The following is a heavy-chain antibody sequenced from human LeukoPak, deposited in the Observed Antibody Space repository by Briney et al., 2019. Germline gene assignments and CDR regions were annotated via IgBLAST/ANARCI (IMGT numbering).Heavy chain of an antibody. D-gene: IGHD1-26*01. Sequence: SETLSLTCAVYGGSFSGYYWSWIRQPPGKGLEWIGEINHSGSTNYNPSLKSRVTISVDTSKNQFSLKLSSVTAADTAVYYCARQDDIVGANTLVHWGQGILVTVSS. CDR1: GGSFSGYY. J-gene: IGHJ4*02. CDR2: INHSGST. CDR3: ARQDDIVGANTLVH. V-gene: IGHV4-34*01.